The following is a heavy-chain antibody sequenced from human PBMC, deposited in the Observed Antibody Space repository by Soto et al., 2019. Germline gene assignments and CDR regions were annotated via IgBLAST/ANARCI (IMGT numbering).Heavy chain of an antibody. J-gene: IGHJ4*02. CDR1: GFTFSSYG. D-gene: IGHD2-15*01. CDR2: ISYDGSNK. Sequence: QVQLVESGGGVVQPGRSLRLSCAASGFTFSSYGMHWVRQAPGKGLEWVAVISYDGSNKYYADSVKGRFTISRDNSKSTLYLQMNSLSAEDTAVYYCANIPFGGGSEFDYCGQGTLVTVYS. CDR3: ANIPFGGGSEFDY. V-gene: IGHV3-30*18.